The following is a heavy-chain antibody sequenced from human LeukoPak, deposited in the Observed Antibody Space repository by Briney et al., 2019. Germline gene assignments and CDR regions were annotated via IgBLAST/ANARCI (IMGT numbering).Heavy chain of an antibody. CDR3: ARDGSDNWGLFDN. CDR2: HYHTGRI. D-gene: IGHD1-1*01. Sequence: SETLSLPCSVSGGSISGTSYCWGWIRQPPGKGPEWIGSHYHTGRIYHNPSLNSRVTISVDTSKNQFSLKLSSVTDADTAVYYCARDGSDNWGLFDNWGRGTLVTVSS. V-gene: IGHV4-39*07. CDR1: GGSISGTSYC. J-gene: IGHJ4*02.